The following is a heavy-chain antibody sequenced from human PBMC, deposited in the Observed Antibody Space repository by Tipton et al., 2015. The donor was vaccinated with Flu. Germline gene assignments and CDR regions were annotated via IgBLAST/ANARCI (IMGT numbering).Heavy chain of an antibody. CDR3: ARDSGSENYVIFDF. D-gene: IGHD3-9*01. CDR2: ISTSGST. Sequence: TLSLTCTVSGGSISSYYWSWLRQPAGKGLEWIGRISTSGSTNYNPSLKSRLTMSRDTSKNQFSLRLTSATAADTGVYYCARDSGSENYVIFDFWGQGSLVTVSS. V-gene: IGHV4-4*07. J-gene: IGHJ4*02. CDR1: GGSISSYY.